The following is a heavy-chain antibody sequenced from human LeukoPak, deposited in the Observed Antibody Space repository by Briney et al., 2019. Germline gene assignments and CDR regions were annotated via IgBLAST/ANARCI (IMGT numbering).Heavy chain of an antibody. D-gene: IGHD2-2*01. J-gene: IGHJ4*02. V-gene: IGHV3-48*02. CDR2: ISSSSSTI. CDR1: GFTFSSYS. Sequence: GGSLRLSCAASGFTFSSYSMNWVRQAPGKGLEWVSYISSSSSTIYYADSVKGRFTISRDNAKNSLYLQMNSLRDEDTAVYYCARERGGYCSSTSCYEFDYWGRGTLVTVSS. CDR3: ARERGGYCSSTSCYEFDY.